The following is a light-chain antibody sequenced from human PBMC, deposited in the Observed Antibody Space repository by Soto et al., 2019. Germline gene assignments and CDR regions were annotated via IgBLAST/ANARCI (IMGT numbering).Light chain of an antibody. CDR1: GSDVGDYNY. CDR2: DVS. CDR3: GSYTSSSTVV. V-gene: IGLV2-14*03. J-gene: IGLJ2*01. Sequence: QSALTQPASVSGSPGQSLPISCTGTGSDVGDYNYVSWYQQHPGKAPKLMIYDVSYRPSWVSNRFSSSKSGNTASLTISGLQAEDEADYYCGSYTSSSTVVFGGGTKLTVL.